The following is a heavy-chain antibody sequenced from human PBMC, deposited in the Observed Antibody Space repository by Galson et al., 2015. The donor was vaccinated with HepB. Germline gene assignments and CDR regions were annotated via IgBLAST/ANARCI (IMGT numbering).Heavy chain of an antibody. CDR1: GYTVTKLS. Sequence: SVKVSCKVSGYTVTKLSMHWVRQAPGKGLEWMGGFDPENGETIYAQKFQGRVTMTEDKSTDTAYMELSSLRSGDTAVYYCATVESGEFRVNKWFDPWGQGTLVTVSS. J-gene: IGHJ5*02. CDR2: FDPENGET. D-gene: IGHD3-10*01. CDR3: ATVESGEFRVNKWFDP. V-gene: IGHV1-24*01.